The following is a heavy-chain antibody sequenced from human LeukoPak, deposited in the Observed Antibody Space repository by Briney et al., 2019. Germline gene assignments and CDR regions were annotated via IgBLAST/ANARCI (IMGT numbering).Heavy chain of an antibody. CDR1: GFXFSDYY. J-gene: IGHJ6*02. Sequence: GGSLRLSCAASGFXFSDYYMSWIRQAPGKGLEWVSYISSSSSYTNYADSVKGRFTISRDNAKNSLYLQMNSLRAEDTAVYYCARDLPYYYGSGRTYYYGMDVWGQGTTVTVSS. CDR3: ARDLPYYYGSGRTYYYGMDV. V-gene: IGHV3-11*05. CDR2: ISSSSSYT. D-gene: IGHD3-10*01.